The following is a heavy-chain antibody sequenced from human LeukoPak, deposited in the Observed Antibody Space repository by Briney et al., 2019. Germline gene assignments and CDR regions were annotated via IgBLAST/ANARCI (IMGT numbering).Heavy chain of an antibody. J-gene: IGHJ4*02. CDR3: ARDLKDIVVVPAAKGY. CDR1: GFTFSSYS. Sequence: GPLRLSCAASGFTFSSYSMNWVRQAPGKGLEWVSSISSSSSYIYYADSVKGRFTISRDNAKNSLYLQMNSLRAEDTAVYYCARDLKDIVVVPAAKGYWGQGTLVTVSS. D-gene: IGHD2-2*01. CDR2: ISSSSSYI. V-gene: IGHV3-21*01.